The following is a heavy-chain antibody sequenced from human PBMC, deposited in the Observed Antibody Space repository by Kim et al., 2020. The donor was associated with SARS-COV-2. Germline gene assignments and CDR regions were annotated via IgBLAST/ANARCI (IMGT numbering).Heavy chain of an antibody. CDR3: VLDSTGYYYFDH. D-gene: IGHD3-22*01. Sequence: YADSVKGRFTISRDSSNNTLSLQMNGLRAEDTATYFCVLDSTGYYYFDHWGLGTLVTVSS. J-gene: IGHJ4*02. V-gene: IGHV3-66*01.